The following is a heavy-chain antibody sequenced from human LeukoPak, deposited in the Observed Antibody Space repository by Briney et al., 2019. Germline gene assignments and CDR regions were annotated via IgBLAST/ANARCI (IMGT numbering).Heavy chain of an antibody. V-gene: IGHV3-7*01. CDR1: GFTFSSYW. CDR2: IKQDGSEK. J-gene: IGHJ4*02. Sequence: GGSLRLSCAASGFTFSSYWMSWVRQAPGKGLEWVANIKQDGSEKYYVDSVKGRFTIFRDNTKNSLYLQMNSLRAEDAAVYYCARVGATIEYFDYWGQGSLVTVSS. CDR3: ARVGATIEYFDY. D-gene: IGHD5-12*01.